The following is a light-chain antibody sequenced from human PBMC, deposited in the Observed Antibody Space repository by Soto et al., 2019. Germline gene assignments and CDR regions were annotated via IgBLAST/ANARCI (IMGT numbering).Light chain of an antibody. CDR3: QQLRAYPHT. Sequence: DIRMTQSPSILSASVGDRVTITCRASQSISRWLAWYQQKPGKAPELLIYPASTLQGGVPSRFSGHGFGINFTLTISSLQPEDFATYYCQQLRAYPHTFGQGTKLDIK. CDR2: PAS. J-gene: IGKJ2*01. CDR1: QSISRW. V-gene: IGKV1-5*01.